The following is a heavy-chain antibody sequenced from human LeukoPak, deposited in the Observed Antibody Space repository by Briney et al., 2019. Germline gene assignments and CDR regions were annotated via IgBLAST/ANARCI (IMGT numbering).Heavy chain of an antibody. J-gene: IGHJ4*02. CDR3: ARGKPNYGDYVPFNY. D-gene: IGHD4-17*01. CDR2: IIPIFGTA. CDR1: GGTFSSYA. V-gene: IGHV1-69*06. Sequence: SVKVSCKASGGTFSSYAISWVRQAPGQGLERMGGIIPIFGTANYAQKFQGRVTITADKSTSTAYMELSSLRSEDTAVYYCARGKPNYGDYVPFNYWGQGTLVTVSS.